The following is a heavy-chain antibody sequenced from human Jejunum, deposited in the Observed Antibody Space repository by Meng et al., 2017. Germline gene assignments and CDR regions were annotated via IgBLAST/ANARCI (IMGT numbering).Heavy chain of an antibody. CDR1: GYSFTTYW. CDR3: ARQNRPYCGGDCSFDF. D-gene: IGHD2-21*02. V-gene: IGHV5-51*01. Sequence: KVSCKTSGYSFTTYWIGWVRQIPEKGLEYLGLIYPGDSDTKYSPSFQGQVTISADKSISTAYLHWSSLKPSDTAIYFCARQNRPYCGGDCSFDFWGQGSLVTVSS. CDR2: IYPGDSDT. J-gene: IGHJ4*02.